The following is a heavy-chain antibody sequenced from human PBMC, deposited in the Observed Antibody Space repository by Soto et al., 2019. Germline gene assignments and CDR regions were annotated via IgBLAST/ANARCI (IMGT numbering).Heavy chain of an antibody. V-gene: IGHV4-39*01. J-gene: IGHJ5*02. D-gene: IGHD3-22*01. Sequence: QLQLQESGPGLVKPSETLSLTCTVSGVSISSSSYYWGWIRQPPGKGLEWIGSIYYSGSTYYNPSLKSRVTISVDTSKNQFSLKLSSVTAADTAVYYCARRSVEWLLPINWFDPWGQGTLVTVSS. CDR1: GVSISSSSYY. CDR3: ARRSVEWLLPINWFDP. CDR2: IYYSGST.